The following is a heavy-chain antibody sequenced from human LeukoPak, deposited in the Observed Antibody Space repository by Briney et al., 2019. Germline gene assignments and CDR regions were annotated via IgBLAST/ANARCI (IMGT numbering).Heavy chain of an antibody. CDR3: ARDGSTGRRSPVENNWFDP. Sequence: EASVKVSCKASGGTFSSYAISWVRQAPGQGLEWMGGIIPIFGTANYAQKFQGRVTITADKSTSTAYMELSSLSSEATAVYYCARDGSTGRRSPVENNWFDPWGQGTLVTVSS. CDR2: IIPIFGTA. CDR1: GGTFSSYA. J-gene: IGHJ5*02. V-gene: IGHV1-69*06. D-gene: IGHD2-8*02.